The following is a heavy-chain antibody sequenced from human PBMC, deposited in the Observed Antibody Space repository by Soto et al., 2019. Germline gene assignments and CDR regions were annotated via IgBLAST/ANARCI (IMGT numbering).Heavy chain of an antibody. J-gene: IGHJ3*02. Sequence: QVQLQESGPGLVKPSQTLSLTCTVSGGSISSGDYYWRWIRQPPGKGLEWIGYIYYSGSTYYNPSLKSRVTISVDTSKSQFHLKLSSVTAADTAVYYCASEAPVVTDDAFDIWGQGTMVTVSS. CDR1: GGSISSGDYY. CDR2: IYYSGST. D-gene: IGHD2-21*02. CDR3: ASEAPVVTDDAFDI. V-gene: IGHV4-30-4*01.